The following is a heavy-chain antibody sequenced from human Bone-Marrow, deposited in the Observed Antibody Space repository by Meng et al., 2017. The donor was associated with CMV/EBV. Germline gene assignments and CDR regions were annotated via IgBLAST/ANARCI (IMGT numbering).Heavy chain of an antibody. CDR2: ISAYNGNT. J-gene: IGHJ6*02. V-gene: IGHV1-18*01. Sequence: SVKVSCKASGYTFPSYGISWVQQAPGQGLDWMGWISAYNGNTNYAQKLQGRVTMTTDTSTSTAYTELRSVRSDDTAVYYCARYSLEWLLYFHYYYGMDVWGQGSTVTVSS. CDR3: ARYSLEWLLYFHYYYGMDV. D-gene: IGHD3-3*01. CDR1: GYTFPSYG.